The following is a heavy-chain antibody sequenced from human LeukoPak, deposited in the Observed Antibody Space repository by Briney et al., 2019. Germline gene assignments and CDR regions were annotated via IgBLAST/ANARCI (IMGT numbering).Heavy chain of an antibody. CDR1: GFTFSDYY. CDR3: ARLLSLSSSSEIDY. V-gene: IGHV3-11*04. CDR2: ISSSGSTI. J-gene: IGHJ4*02. Sequence: NPGGSLRLSCAASGFTFSDYYMSWIRQAPGKGLEWVSYISSSGSTIYYADSVKGRFTISRDNAKNSLYLQMNSLRAEDTAVYYCARLLSLSSSSEIDYWGQGTLVTVSS. D-gene: IGHD6-13*01.